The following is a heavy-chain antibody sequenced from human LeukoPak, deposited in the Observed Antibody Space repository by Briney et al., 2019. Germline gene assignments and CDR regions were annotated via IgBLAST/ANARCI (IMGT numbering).Heavy chain of an antibody. V-gene: IGHV5-51*01. D-gene: IGHD2-15*01. J-gene: IGHJ5*02. CDR3: ARGGLYCSGGSCHTGWFDP. CDR1: GYSFTSYW. CDR2: IYPGDSDT. Sequence: GESLKISCKGSGYSFTSYWIGWVRQMPGKGLEWMGIIYPGDSDTRYSPSFQGQVTISADKSISTAYLQWSSLKASDTAMYYCARGGLYCSGGSCHTGWFDPWGQGTLVTVSS.